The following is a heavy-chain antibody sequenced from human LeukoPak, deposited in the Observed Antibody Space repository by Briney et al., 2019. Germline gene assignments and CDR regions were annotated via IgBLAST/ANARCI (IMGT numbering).Heavy chain of an antibody. V-gene: IGHV3-7*01. CDR2: IKQDGREK. J-gene: IGHJ4*02. CDR1: GLTFSSYW. CDR3: ARLYLDSSLFDF. D-gene: IGHD2-21*01. Sequence: GGSLRLSCAASGLTFSSYWMTWVRQAPGKGLEWVANIKQDGREKYYVDSVKGRFTISRDNAKDSLYLQMNSLRVEDTALYYCARLYLDSSLFDFRGQGTLVTVSS.